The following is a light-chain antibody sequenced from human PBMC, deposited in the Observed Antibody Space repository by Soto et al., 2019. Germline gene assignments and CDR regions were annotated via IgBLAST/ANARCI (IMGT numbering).Light chain of an antibody. V-gene: IGLV2-8*01. CDR1: SSDVGGYNY. Sequence: QSALTQPPSASGSPGQSVTISCIGTSSDVGGYNYVSWYQQHPGKAPKLMIYEVSKRPSGVPDRFSGSKSGNTASLPVSGLQDEDEADYYCSSYAASNNLGVFGGGTKLTVL. J-gene: IGLJ2*01. CDR3: SSYAASNNLGV. CDR2: EVS.